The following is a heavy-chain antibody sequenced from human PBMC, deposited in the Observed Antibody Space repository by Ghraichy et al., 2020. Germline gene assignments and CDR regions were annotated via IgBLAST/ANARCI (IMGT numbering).Heavy chain of an antibody. CDR1: GCTDSSSY. CDR3: ARDPVDTRLAD. D-gene: IGHD5-18*01. Sequence: GGSLRLSCAASGCTDSSSYMSWVRHAPGKGLEWVSIIHAIGSTYYSDSVKGRFTISRDNSKNTLYLQMNSLRADDTAVYYCARDPVDTRLADWGQGTLVTVSS. J-gene: IGHJ4*02. CDR2: IHAIGST. V-gene: IGHV3-53*01.